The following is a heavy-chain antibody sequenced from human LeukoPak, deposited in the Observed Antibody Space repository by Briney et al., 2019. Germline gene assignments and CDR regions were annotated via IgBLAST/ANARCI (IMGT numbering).Heavy chain of an antibody. V-gene: IGHV3-7*01. J-gene: IGHJ4*02. CDR1: GFTFSIYS. CDR3: ARMYGDYLGY. Sequence: GGSLRLSCAASGFTFSIYSMSWVRQAPGKGLEWAANINPDGSEKYYLDSVKGRMTISRDNAKNALYLQMNSLRAEDTAVFYCARMYGDYLGYWGQGTLVTVSS. D-gene: IGHD4-17*01. CDR2: INPDGSEK.